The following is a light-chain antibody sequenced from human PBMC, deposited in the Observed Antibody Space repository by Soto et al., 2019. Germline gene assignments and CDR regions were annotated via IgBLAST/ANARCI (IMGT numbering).Light chain of an antibody. CDR2: DDK. J-gene: IGLJ2*01. V-gene: IGLV3-21*02. CDR1: NIGSKA. CDR3: NSYTSSATLV. Sequence: SYELTQSPSVSVAPGQTASITCGGNNIGSKAVHWYQQKPGQAPVLVVYDDKDRPSGIPERFSGSNSGNTATLSISRVEAGDEADYYCNSYTSSATLVFGGGTQLTVL.